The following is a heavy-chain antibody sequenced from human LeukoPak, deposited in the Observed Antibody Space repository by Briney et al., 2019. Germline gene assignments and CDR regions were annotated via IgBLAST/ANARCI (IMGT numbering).Heavy chain of an antibody. D-gene: IGHD3-3*01. CDR3: AKWGFDFWSGHFGLDV. CDR1: GYTFTGYY. V-gene: IGHV1-2*02. J-gene: IGHJ6*02. Sequence: ASVKVSCKASGYTFTGYYMHWVRQAPGQGLEWMGWINPNSGGTNYAQKFQGRVTMTRDTSITTAYMELSRLRSDDTAVCYCAKWGFDFWSGHFGLDVWGQGTTVTVS. CDR2: INPNSGGT.